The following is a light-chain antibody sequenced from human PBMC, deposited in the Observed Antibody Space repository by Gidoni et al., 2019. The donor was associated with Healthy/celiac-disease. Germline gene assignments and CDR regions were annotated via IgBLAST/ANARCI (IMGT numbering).Light chain of an antibody. J-gene: IGLJ1*01. CDR3: AAWDDSLNGPG. Sequence: QSVLTQPPSASGSPGQRVTISCSGSSSNIGSNTVNWYQQLPGTAPKLLIYSNNQRPSGVPDRFSGSKSDTSASLAISGLQSEDEADYYCAAWDDSLNGPGFGTGTKVTVL. CDR1: SSNIGSNT. V-gene: IGLV1-44*01. CDR2: SNN.